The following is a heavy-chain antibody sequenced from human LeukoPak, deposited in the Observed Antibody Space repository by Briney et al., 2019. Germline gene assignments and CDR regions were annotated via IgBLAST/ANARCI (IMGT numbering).Heavy chain of an antibody. CDR2: IRSKAYGGTT. Sequence: GGSLRLSCTASGFTFGDYAMSWFRQAPGKGLERVGFIRSKAYGGTTEYAASVKGRFTISRDDSKSIAYLQMNSLKTEDTAVYYCTRVRYYDFRSGYPNDYYYYMDVWGKGTTVTVSS. CDR1: GFTFGDYA. CDR3: TRVRYYDFRSGYPNDYYYYMDV. D-gene: IGHD3-3*01. J-gene: IGHJ6*03. V-gene: IGHV3-49*03.